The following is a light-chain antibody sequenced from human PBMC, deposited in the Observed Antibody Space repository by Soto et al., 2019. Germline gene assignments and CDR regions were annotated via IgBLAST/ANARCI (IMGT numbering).Light chain of an antibody. CDR2: VVT. V-gene: IGLV2-11*01. Sequence: QSVLTQPRSVSGSPGQSVTISCTGTSIDVGDSDFVSWYQQHPGKAPKLMIYVVTKRPSGVPDRFSGSSSGAERYLTISSLQSEDEADYYCQTWGTGPNWVFGGGTKLTVL. J-gene: IGLJ3*02. CDR1: SIDVGDSDF. CDR3: QTWGTGPNWV.